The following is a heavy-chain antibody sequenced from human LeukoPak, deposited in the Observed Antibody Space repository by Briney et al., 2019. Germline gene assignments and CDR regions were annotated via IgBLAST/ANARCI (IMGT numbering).Heavy chain of an antibody. CDR1: GFTFDDYA. CDR3: AKDSSSGWYYFDY. V-gene: IGHV3-9*01. D-gene: IGHD6-19*01. J-gene: IGHJ4*02. Sequence: PGGSLRLSCAASGFTFDDYAMHWVRQAPGKGLEWVSGISWNSGSIGYADSVKGRFTISRDNAKNSLYLQMNSLRAEDTALYYCAKDSSSGWYYFDYWDQGTLVTVSS. CDR2: ISWNSGSI.